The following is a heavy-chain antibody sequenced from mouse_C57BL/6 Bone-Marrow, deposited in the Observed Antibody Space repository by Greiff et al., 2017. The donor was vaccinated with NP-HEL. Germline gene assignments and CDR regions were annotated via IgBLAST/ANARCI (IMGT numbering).Heavy chain of an antibody. Sequence: EVMLVESGPELVKPGASVKMSCKASGYTFTDYNMHWVKQSHGKSLEWIGYINPNNGGTSYNQKFKGKATLTVNKSSSTAYMELRSLTSEDSAVYYCAHYSNYEDYWGQGTTLTVSS. CDR3: AHYSNYEDY. CDR1: GYTFTDYN. CDR2: INPNNGGT. D-gene: IGHD2-5*01. J-gene: IGHJ2*01. V-gene: IGHV1-22*01.